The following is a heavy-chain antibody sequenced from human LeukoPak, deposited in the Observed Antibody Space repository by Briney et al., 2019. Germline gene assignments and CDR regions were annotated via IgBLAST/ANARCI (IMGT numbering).Heavy chain of an antibody. CDR2: ISSSSSYI. CDR3: ARERWLQLYYFDY. D-gene: IGHD5-24*01. J-gene: IGHJ4*02. Sequence: PGGSLRLSCAASGFTFSSYSMNWVRQAPGKGLEWVSSISSSSSYIYYADSVKGRFTISRDNAKNSLYLQMNSLRAEDTAVYYCARERWLQLYYFDYWGQGTLVTVSS. V-gene: IGHV3-21*01. CDR1: GFTFSSYS.